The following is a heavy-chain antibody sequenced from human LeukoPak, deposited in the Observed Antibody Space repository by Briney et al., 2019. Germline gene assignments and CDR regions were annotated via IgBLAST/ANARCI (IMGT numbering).Heavy chain of an antibody. V-gene: IGHV1-18*04. D-gene: IGHD6-19*01. J-gene: IGHJ4*02. Sequence: ASVKVSCKASGYTFTGYYMHWVRQAPGQGLEWMGWISAYNGNTNYAQKLQGRVTMTTDTSTSTAYMELRSLRSDDTAVYYCARRSSSGWSDIDYWGQGTLVTVSS. CDR2: ISAYNGNT. CDR3: ARRSSSGWSDIDY. CDR1: GYTFTGYY.